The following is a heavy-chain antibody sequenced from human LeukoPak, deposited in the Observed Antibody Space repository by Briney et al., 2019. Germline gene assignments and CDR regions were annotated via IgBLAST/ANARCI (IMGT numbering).Heavy chain of an antibody. V-gene: IGHV1-18*01. Sequence: ASVKVSCKGSGYTFTSYGISWGRQAPGQGLEWTGWISGYSGNTNYVQKFQGRVTMATDTSTSTVYMELRSLTSDDTAVYYCARDIATVVHQEWGQGTLVTVSS. CDR2: ISGYSGNT. CDR3: ARDIATVVHQE. CDR1: GYTFTSYG. D-gene: IGHD2-2*01. J-gene: IGHJ4*02.